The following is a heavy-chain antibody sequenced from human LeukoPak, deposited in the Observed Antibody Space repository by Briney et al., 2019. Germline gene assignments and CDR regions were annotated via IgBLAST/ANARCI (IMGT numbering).Heavy chain of an antibody. CDR2: ISSSTTYI. D-gene: IGHD3-22*01. J-gene: IGHJ4*02. Sequence: GGSLRLSCAASGFSFSSFSMNWARQAPGKGLEWVSSISSSTTYICYADSVKGRFTISRDNAKNSLYLQMNSLRAEDTAVYYCARDAFDSSGYQPLDYWGQGTLVTVSS. V-gene: IGHV3-21*01. CDR3: ARDAFDSSGYQPLDY. CDR1: GFSFSSFS.